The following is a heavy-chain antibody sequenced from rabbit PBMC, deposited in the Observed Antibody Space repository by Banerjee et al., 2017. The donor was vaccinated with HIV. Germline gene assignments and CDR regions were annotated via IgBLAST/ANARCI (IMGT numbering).Heavy chain of an antibody. V-gene: IGHV1S40*01. J-gene: IGHJ4*01. D-gene: IGHD6-1*01. CDR1: GFSFSSGYD. CDR3: ARGLTYGYDDYGGATAYYFNL. CDR2: IYAGSSGNT. Sequence: QSLEESGGDLVKPGASLTLTCTASGFSFSSGYDMCWVRQAPGKGLEGIACIYAGSSGNTYYARWAKGRFTVSKTSSTTVTLQMTSLTAADTATYFCARGLTYGYDDYGGATAYYFNLWGPGTLVTVS.